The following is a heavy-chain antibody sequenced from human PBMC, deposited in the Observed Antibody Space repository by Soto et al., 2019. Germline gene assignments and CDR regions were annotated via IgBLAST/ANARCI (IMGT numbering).Heavy chain of an antibody. CDR2: MNPNSGNT. D-gene: IGHD2-2*02. CDR1: GYTLTSYD. CDR3: ARGRDIVVVPAAIRRFDY. Sequence: ASVKVSCKASGYTLTSYDINWVRQATGQGLEWMGWMNPNSGNTGYAQKFQGRVTMTRNTSISTAYMELSSLRSEDTAMNYCARGRDIVVVPAAIRRFDYWGQGTLVTVSS. J-gene: IGHJ4*02. V-gene: IGHV1-8*01.